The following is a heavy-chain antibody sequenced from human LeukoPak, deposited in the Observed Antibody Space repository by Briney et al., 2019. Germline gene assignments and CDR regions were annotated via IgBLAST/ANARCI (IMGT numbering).Heavy chain of an antibody. CDR3: ASGIEFGELLLTTPHFDY. V-gene: IGHV3-11*01. CDR2: FSSSVRTI. J-gene: IGHJ4*02. Sequence: GSLRLSCAPSVFTSTEYYMSSMPQAPGKGGGGGSYFSSSVRTIYYADSVKGRFTISRYNDKTSLYLQINSLGAEDTPVYYCASGIEFGELLLTTPHFDYWGQGPLVTVSS. CDR1: VFTSTEYY. D-gene: IGHD3-10*01.